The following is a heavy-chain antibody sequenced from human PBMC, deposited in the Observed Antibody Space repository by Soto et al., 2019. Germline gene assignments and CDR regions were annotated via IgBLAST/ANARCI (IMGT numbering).Heavy chain of an antibody. D-gene: IGHD1-1*01. Sequence: QVQLVQSGAEVKKPGASVKVSCKASGYTFITYGINWVRQAPGQGLEWMAWISAYNGNTYYAQNFQGRVTITTDTSTSTAYMELRSLRSDDTAIYYCARGTYKYFWGQGTLVTVSS. CDR2: ISAYNGNT. CDR3: ARGTYKYF. V-gene: IGHV1-18*01. J-gene: IGHJ4*02. CDR1: GYTFITYG.